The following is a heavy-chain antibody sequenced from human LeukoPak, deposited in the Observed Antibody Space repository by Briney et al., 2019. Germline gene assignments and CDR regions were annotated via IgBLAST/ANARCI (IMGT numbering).Heavy chain of an antibody. D-gene: IGHD6-13*01. CDR3: ARGIGTSWSLDQ. J-gene: IGHJ4*02. V-gene: IGHV3-53*01. CDR1: GSY. Sequence: PGGSLRLSCAASGSYMTWVRQAPGKWLEWVSLIYPDGRTYYTDSVKGRFTISGDNSKNTLYLQMNSLRAEDTAVYYCARGIGTSWSLDQWGQGTLVTVSS. CDR2: IYPDGRT.